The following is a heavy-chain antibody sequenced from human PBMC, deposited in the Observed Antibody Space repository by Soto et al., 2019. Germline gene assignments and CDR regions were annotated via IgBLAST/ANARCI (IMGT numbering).Heavy chain of an antibody. Sequence: EVQLLESGGGLVQPGGSLRLSCAASGFTFSNYAMSWVRQTPGKGLEWVSTISGGGGNTYYPDSVKERFTISRDNTKDTVYLQVNSLRAEDTALYYCATERLGRGADYWGQGALVTVTS. CDR1: GFTFSNYA. CDR2: ISGGGGNT. J-gene: IGHJ4*02. V-gene: IGHV3-23*01. CDR3: ATERLGRGADY.